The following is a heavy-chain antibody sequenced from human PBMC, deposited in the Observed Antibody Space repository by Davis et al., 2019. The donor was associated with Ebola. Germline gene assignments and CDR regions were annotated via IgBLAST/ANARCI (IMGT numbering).Heavy chain of an antibody. D-gene: IGHD3-16*01. CDR2: MNPNSGNT. V-gene: IGHV1-8*01. Sequence: ASVKVSCKASGYTFTSYDINWVRQATGQGLEWMGWMNPNSGNTGYAQKFQGRVTMTRNTSISTAYMELSSLRSEDTAVYYCARTLPRTTGVFYYYVMDVWGQGTTVTVSS. CDR1: GYTFTSYD. CDR3: ARTLPRTTGVFYYYVMDV. J-gene: IGHJ6*02.